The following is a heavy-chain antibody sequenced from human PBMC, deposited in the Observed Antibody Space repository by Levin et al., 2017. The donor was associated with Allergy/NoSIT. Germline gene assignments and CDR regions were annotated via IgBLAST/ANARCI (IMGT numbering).Heavy chain of an antibody. CDR1: GYTFTKRY. Sequence: ASVKVSCKASGYTFTKRYMHWIRQASGQGLEWMGFIDPSGGTTSYAQDFKGRITMTRDTSTTTVYMELSSLRSDDTAVYYCARFCDYSYGSLWHWGQGTLVTVSS. D-gene: IGHD5-18*01. J-gene: IGHJ4*02. CDR2: IDPSGGTT. V-gene: IGHV1-46*01. CDR3: ARFCDYSYGSLWH.